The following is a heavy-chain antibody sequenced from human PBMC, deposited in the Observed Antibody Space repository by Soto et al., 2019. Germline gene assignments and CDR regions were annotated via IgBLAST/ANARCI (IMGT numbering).Heavy chain of an antibody. CDR2: INHSGST. J-gene: IGHJ4*02. V-gene: IGHV4-34*01. CDR3: ARGRATGGEAFDY. D-gene: IGHD1-26*01. Sequence: QVQLQQWGAGLLKPSETLSLTYAVYGGSFSGYYWSWISQPPGKGLEWIGEINHSGSTNYNPSLKSRVTISVDTSKNQFSLKLSSVTAADTAVYYCARGRATGGEAFDYWGQGTLVTVSS. CDR1: GGSFSGYY.